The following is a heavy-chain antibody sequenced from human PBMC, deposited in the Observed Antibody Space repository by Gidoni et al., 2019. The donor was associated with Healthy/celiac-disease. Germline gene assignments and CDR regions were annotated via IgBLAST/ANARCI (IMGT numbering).Heavy chain of an antibody. CDR3: AKDIGLTYYDILTGYDYYYYGMDV. V-gene: IGHV3-43*01. D-gene: IGHD3-9*01. CDR1: GFTFDDYT. Sequence: EVQLVASGGVVVQPGGSLRLSCAASGFTFDDYTMHWVRPAPGKGLEWVSLSSWDGGSTYYADSVKGRFTISRDNSKNSLYLQMNSLRTEDTALYYCAKDIGLTYYDILTGYDYYYYGMDVWGQGTTVTVSS. CDR2: SSWDGGST. J-gene: IGHJ6*02.